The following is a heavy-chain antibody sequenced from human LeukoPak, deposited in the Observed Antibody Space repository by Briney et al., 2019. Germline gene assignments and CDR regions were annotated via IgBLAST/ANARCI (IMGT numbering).Heavy chain of an antibody. CDR1: GFTFSSYG. CDR2: LSNTGNI. Sequence: GGSLRLSCAASGFTFSSYGMNWVRQAPGKGLEWLSYLSNTGNIHYAQSVKGRFTISRDNAKSSLYLQMDGLRAEDTAVYYCARRGDSPMIGDHWGQEILVTVAS. V-gene: IGHV3-48*01. D-gene: IGHD3-10*02. J-gene: IGHJ4*02. CDR3: ARRGDSPMIGDH.